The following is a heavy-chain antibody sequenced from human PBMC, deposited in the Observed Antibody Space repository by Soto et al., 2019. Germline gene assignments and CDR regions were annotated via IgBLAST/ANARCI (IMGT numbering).Heavy chain of an antibody. V-gene: IGHV1-69*13. D-gene: IGHD2-2*01. CDR1: GGTFSSYA. Sequence: SVKVSCKASGGTFSSYAISWVRQAPGQGLEWMGGIIPIFGTANYAQKFQGRVTITADESTSTAYMELSSLRSEDTAVYYCARAPLSITTDAFDIWGQGTMVTVSS. CDR2: IIPIFGTA. CDR3: ARAPLSITTDAFDI. J-gene: IGHJ3*02.